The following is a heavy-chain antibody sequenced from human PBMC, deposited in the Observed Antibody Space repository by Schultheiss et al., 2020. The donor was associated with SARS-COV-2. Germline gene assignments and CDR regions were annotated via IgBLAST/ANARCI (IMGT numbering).Heavy chain of an antibody. CDR3: ARGGLTGQPLDY. Sequence: GGSLRLSCAASGLTFSNYAMSWVRQAPGKGLEWVSAIPGRGSGAFYAYSVKGRFTISRDNAKNSLYLQMNSLRDEDTAVYYCARGGLTGQPLDYWGQGTLVTVSS. CDR2: IPGRGSGA. CDR1: GLTFSNYA. J-gene: IGHJ4*02. D-gene: IGHD3-9*01. V-gene: IGHV3-23*01.